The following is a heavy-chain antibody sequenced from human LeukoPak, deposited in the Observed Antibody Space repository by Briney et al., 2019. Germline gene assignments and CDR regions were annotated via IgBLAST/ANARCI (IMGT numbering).Heavy chain of an antibody. CDR1: GFTFSSYD. CDR2: ICTAGDP. J-gene: IGHJ6*04. V-gene: IGHV3-13*05. Sequence: AGGSLRLSCAASGFTFSSYDRHWVRQATGKGVEWVSAICTAGDPYDPGSVKGRFTISRENAKNSLYLQMNSLRAGDTAVYYCARGQGMDVWGKGTTVTVSS. CDR3: ARGQGMDV.